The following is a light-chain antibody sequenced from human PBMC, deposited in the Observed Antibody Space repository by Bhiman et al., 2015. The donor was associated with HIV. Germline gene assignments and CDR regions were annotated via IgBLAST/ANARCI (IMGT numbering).Light chain of an antibody. CDR1: KLGDKY. Sequence: SYEVTQPPSVSVSPGQTASITCSGDKLGDKYVCWYQQKPGQSPALVIYQDDKRPSGIPERFSGSNSGSTATLTISGTQALDEADYYCQAWASSTSVVFGGGTRLTVL. J-gene: IGLJ2*01. V-gene: IGLV3-1*01. CDR2: QDD. CDR3: QAWASSTSVV.